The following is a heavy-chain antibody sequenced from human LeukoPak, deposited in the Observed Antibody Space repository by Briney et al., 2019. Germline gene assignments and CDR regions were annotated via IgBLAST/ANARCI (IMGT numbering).Heavy chain of an antibody. J-gene: IGHJ4*02. D-gene: IGHD3-9*01. CDR1: GGSISSSSYY. CDR3: AHVLRYFDWLV. Sequence: SETLSLTCTVSGGSISSSSYYWGWIRQPPGKGLEWIGSTYYSGSTYYNPSLKSRVTISVDTSKNQFSLKLSSVTAADTAVYYCAHVLRYFDWLVWGQGTLVTVSS. V-gene: IGHV4-39*01. CDR2: TYYSGST.